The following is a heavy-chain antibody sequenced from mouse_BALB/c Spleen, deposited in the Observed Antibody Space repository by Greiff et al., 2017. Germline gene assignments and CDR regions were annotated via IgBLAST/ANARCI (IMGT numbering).Heavy chain of an antibody. CDR1: GFTFSDYG. J-gene: IGHJ1*01. CDR2: ISNLAYSI. D-gene: IGHD1-1*01. V-gene: IGHV5-15*02. CDR3: ARAHYYGSSYGYFDV. Sequence: EVMLVESGGGLVQPGGSRKLSCAASGFTFSDYGMAWVRQAPGKGPEWVAFISNLAYSIYYADTVTGRFTISRENAKNTLYLEMSRLRSEDTAMYYCARAHYYGSSYGYFDVWGAGTTVTVSS.